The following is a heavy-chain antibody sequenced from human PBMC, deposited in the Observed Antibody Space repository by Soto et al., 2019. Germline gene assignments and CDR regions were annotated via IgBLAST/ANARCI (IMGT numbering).Heavy chain of an antibody. Sequence: QLQLVQSGAEVKKPGASVKVSCKASGYTFTSYGISWVRQAPGRGLEWMGWISAYNGNTNYAQKLQGRVTMTTDTSTSTAYMELRSLRSDDTAVFYCARDMRRWNDRSDAFDLWGQGTMVTVSS. CDR3: ARDMRRWNDRSDAFDL. CDR1: GYTFTSYG. V-gene: IGHV1-18*01. J-gene: IGHJ3*01. CDR2: ISAYNGNT. D-gene: IGHD1-1*01.